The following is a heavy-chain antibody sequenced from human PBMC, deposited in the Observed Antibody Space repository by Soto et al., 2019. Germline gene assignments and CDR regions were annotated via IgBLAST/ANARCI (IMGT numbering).Heavy chain of an antibody. CDR3: AREEYYYGSGAFFDY. CDR1: GGTFSSYT. V-gene: IGHV1-69*08. J-gene: IGHJ4*02. CDR2: IIPILGIA. Sequence: QVQLVQSGAEVKNPGSSVKVSCKASGGTFSSYTISWVRQAPGQGLEWMGRIIPILGIANYAQKFQGRVTITADKSTSTAYKELSSRISEDTAVYYCAREEYYYGSGAFFDYWGQGTLVTVSS. D-gene: IGHD3-10*01.